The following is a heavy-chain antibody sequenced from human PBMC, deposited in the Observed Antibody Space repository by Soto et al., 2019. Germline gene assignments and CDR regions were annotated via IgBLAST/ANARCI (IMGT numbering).Heavy chain of an antibody. CDR1: GFTFTSSA. CDR3: AVSMDDYGDYYYDY. CDR2: IVVGSGNT. V-gene: IGHV1-58*02. J-gene: IGHJ4*02. Sequence: QMQLVQSGPEVKKPGTSVKVSCKASGFTFTSSAMQWVRQARGQRLEWIGWIVVGSGNTNYAQKFQERVTITRDMSRGTAQMELSSLRSEDTAVYYCAVSMDDYGDYYYDYWGQGTLVTVSS. D-gene: IGHD4-17*01.